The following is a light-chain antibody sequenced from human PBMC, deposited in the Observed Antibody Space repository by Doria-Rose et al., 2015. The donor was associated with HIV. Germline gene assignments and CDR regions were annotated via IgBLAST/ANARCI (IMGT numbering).Light chain of an antibody. J-gene: IGKJ1*01. CDR3: HQYGTSWT. V-gene: IGKV3-20*01. CDR1: QSFSSTY. Sequence: TQSPGTLSLSPGERAILSCRASQSFSSTYLAWYQQKPGQAPGLLIYDGSTRVTGIPDRFSASGSGTDFTLTINRLEPEDFALYYCHQYGTSWTFGQGTKVEI. CDR2: DGS.